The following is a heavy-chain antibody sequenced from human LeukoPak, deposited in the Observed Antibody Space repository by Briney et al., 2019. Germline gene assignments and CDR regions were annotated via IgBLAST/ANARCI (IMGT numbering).Heavy chain of an antibody. J-gene: IGHJ3*02. Sequence: PSETLSLTCAVSGGSISSSNWWSWVRQPPGKGLEWIGEIYHSGRTNYTLSLKSRVTISVDKSKNQLSLKLSSVTAADTAVYYCARGPTIDWLGAYDAFDIWGQGTMVTVSS. CDR3: ARGPTIDWLGAYDAFDI. D-gene: IGHD3-9*01. V-gene: IGHV4-4*02. CDR1: GGSISSSNW. CDR2: IYHSGRT.